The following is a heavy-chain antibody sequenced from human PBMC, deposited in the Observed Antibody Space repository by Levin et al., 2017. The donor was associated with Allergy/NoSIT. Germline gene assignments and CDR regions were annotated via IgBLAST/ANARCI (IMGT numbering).Heavy chain of an antibody. V-gene: IGHV3-74*01. J-gene: IGHJ6*03. D-gene: IGHD3-10*01. CDR3: TKESGSGSYYYYYMDV. CDR1: GFTFSSYW. CDR2: IDSDGSFT. Sequence: PGESLKISCAASGFTFSSYWMHWVRQAPGKGLVWVSRIDSDGSFTNYADSVKGRFTISRDNAKNTLYLQMNSLRAEDTAVYYCTKESGSGSYYYYYMDVWGKGTTVTVSS.